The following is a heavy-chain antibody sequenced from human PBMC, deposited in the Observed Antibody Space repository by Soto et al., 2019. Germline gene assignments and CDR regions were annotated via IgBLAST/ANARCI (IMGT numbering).Heavy chain of an antibody. CDR3: TRVLSGDSSWFGNFEY. Sequence: EVQLVESGGGVVRPGGSLRLSCAASGFTFDDYGMSWVRQAPGKGLEWVSGINWNGGSTGYADSVKGRFTISRDNAKNPLNLQMNSLRAEDTALYYCTRVLSGDSSWFGNFEYWGQGTLVTVSS. V-gene: IGHV3-20*04. CDR2: INWNGGST. D-gene: IGHD6-13*01. J-gene: IGHJ4*02. CDR1: GFTFDDYG.